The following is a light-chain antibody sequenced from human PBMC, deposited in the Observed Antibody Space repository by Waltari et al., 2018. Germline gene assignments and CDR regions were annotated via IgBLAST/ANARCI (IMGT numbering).Light chain of an antibody. J-gene: IGKJ2*01. CDR2: GTS. Sequence: EIVMTQSPATLSVSPGERATLPCRASQSVTSILAWYQQKPGQAPRLLIYGTSTRATGIPDRFSGSGSGAEFTLTISSLQSEDFAVYYCQQYNNWPPTFGQGTKLEIK. CDR1: QSVTSI. V-gene: IGKV3-15*01. CDR3: QQYNNWPPT.